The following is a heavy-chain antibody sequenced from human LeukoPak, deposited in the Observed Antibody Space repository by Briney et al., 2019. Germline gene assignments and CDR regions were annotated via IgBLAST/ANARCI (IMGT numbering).Heavy chain of an antibody. CDR2: INPNSGGA. CDR1: GYTFTGYY. D-gene: IGHD6-19*01. Sequence: VASVKVSCKASGYTFTGYYIHWVRQAPGQGLEWVGWINPNSGGAKYAQKFQDRVTMTRDTSISTAYMGLSRLRSDDTAVYYCAKGRVVAGSKSLTYHWLDPWGQGTLVTVSS. J-gene: IGHJ5*02. V-gene: IGHV1-2*02. CDR3: AKGRVVAGSKSLTYHWLDP.